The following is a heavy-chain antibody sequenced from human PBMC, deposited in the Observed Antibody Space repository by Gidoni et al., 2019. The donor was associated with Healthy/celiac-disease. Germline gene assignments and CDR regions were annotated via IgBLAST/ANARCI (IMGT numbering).Heavy chain of an antibody. CDR3: ARGSVVRYYYDSSGSLSPDY. V-gene: IGHV1-46*01. Sequence: QVQLVQSGAAVKKPGASVKVSCKASGYTFTSYYMHWVRQAPGQGLEWMGIINPSGGSTSYAQKFQGRVTMTRDTSTSTVYMELSSLRSEDTAVYYCARGSVVRYYYDSSGSLSPDYWGQGTLVTVSS. CDR2: INPSGGST. D-gene: IGHD3-22*01. J-gene: IGHJ4*02. CDR1: GYTFTSYY.